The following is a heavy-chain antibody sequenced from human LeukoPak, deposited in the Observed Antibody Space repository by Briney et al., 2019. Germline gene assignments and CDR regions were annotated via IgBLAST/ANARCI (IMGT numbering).Heavy chain of an antibody. Sequence: ASVKVSCKASGYTFTSYGISWVRQAPGQGLEWMGWISAYNGNTNYAQKLQGRVTMTTDTSTSTAYMELRSLRSDDTAVYYCARLHGSGTDYYYGMDVWGQGTTVTVSS. CDR1: GYTFTSYG. CDR3: ARLHGSGTDYYYGMDV. CDR2: ISAYNGNT. V-gene: IGHV1-18*01. D-gene: IGHD3-10*01. J-gene: IGHJ6*02.